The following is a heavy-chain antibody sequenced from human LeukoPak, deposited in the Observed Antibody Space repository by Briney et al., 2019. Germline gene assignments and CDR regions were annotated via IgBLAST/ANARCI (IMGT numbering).Heavy chain of an antibody. D-gene: IGHD3-16*02. CDR3: ARGGSYRYYYFDY. J-gene: IGHJ4*02. Sequence: SVKVSCKASGGTFSSYAISWVRQAPGQGLEWMGGIIPIFGTANYAQKFQGRVTITTDESTSTAYMEQSSLRSEDTAVYYCARGGSYRYYYFDYWGQGTLVTVSS. CDR2: IIPIFGTA. CDR1: GGTFSSYA. V-gene: IGHV1-69*05.